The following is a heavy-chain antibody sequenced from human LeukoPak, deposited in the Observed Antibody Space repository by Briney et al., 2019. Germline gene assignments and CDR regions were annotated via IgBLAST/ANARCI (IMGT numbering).Heavy chain of an antibody. J-gene: IGHJ3*02. V-gene: IGHV4-4*07. CDR3: ARAKDILTPTDAFDI. D-gene: IGHD3-9*01. CDR1: GGSISSYY. Sequence: SETLSLTCTVSGGSISSYYWSWIRQPAGKGLEWIGRIYTSGSTNCNPSLKSRVTISVDKSKNQFSLKLSSVPAADTAVYYCARAKDILTPTDAFDIWGQGTMVTVSS. CDR2: IYTSGST.